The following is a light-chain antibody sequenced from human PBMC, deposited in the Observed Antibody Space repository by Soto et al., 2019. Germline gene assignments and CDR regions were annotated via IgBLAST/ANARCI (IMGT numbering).Light chain of an antibody. V-gene: IGKV3-20*01. CDR1: QSVSSSY. CDR3: QQYGSSPQT. Sequence: EIVLTQSRVTLSLSAGERARLSCRASQSVSSSYLAWYQQKPGQAPRLLIYGASSRATGIPDRFSGSGSGTDFTLTISRLEPEDFAVYYCQQYGSSPQTFGQGTKVDIK. J-gene: IGKJ1*01. CDR2: GAS.